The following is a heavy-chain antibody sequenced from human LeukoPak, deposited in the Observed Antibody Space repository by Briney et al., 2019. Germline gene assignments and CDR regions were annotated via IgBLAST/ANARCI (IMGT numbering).Heavy chain of an antibody. CDR3: ARAFLWFGESFYDAYDI. CDR1: GYTLTGSY. V-gene: IGHV1-2*02. Sequence: ASVKVSCKGSGYTLTGSYMHWVRQAPGQGLEWMGWINPNSGGTNYAQKFRGRVTMTRDTSISTAYMELSRLRSDDTAIYYCARAFLWFGESFYDAYDIWGQGTMVTVSS. J-gene: IGHJ3*02. D-gene: IGHD3-10*01. CDR2: INPNSGGT.